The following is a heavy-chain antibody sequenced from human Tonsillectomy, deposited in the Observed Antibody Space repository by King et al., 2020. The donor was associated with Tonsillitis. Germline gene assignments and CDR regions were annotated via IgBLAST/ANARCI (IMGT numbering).Heavy chain of an antibody. CDR3: AKERDISTWTGYKVFVV. V-gene: IGHV3-9*01. J-gene: IGHJ4*02. CDR2: LSWNSDSI. Sequence: VQLVESGGGLVQPGRSLRLSCVASGFIFDDFAMHWVRQVPGKGLEWVSGLSWNSDSIGYADSVRGRFTISRDNAKNSIYLQMNSLRTEDTALYYCAKERDISTWTGYKVFVVGGKETLVTV. CDR1: GFIFDDFA. D-gene: IGHD6-13*01.